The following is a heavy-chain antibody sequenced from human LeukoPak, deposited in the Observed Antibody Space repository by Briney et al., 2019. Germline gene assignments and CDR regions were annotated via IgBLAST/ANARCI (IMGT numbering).Heavy chain of an antibody. CDR1: GGSISSSNW. V-gene: IGHV4-4*02. D-gene: IGHD3-16*01. Sequence: SGTLSLTCAVSGGSISSSNWWSWVRQPPGKGLEWIGEIFHSGSTNYSPSLKSRVTISIDKSKNQFSLKLTSVTVADTAVYYCASRLRHLLGYWGQGNLVTVSS. CDR2: IFHSGST. CDR3: ASRLRHLLGY. J-gene: IGHJ4*02.